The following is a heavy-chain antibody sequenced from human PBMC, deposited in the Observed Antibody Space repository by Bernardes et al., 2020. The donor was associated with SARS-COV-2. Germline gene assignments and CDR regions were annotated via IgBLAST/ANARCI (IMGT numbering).Heavy chain of an antibody. CDR3: TRDDSSTWHAPLS. CDR2: IRSKTYGGTT. D-gene: IGHD6-13*01. J-gene: IGHJ4*02. Sequence: GGSLRLSCTGSGFTFGDYAVSWVRQAPGKGLEWVGFIRSKTYGGTTEYAASVRDRFTISRDDSKSIAYLQMNSLEAEDTGVYYCTRDDSSTWHAPLSWGQGIQVTVSS. CDR1: GFTFGDYA. V-gene: IGHV3-49*04.